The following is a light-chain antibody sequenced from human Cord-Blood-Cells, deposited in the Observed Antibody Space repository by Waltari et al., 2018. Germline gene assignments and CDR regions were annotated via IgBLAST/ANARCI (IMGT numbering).Light chain of an antibody. CDR2: EGS. Sequence: QSALTQPASVSGSPGQSITISCPGTSSSVGSYNLVAWYQQHPGKAPKLMSYEGSKRPSGVSNRFSGSKSGNTASLTISGLQAEDEADYYCCSYAGSSTFVFGTGTKVTVL. J-gene: IGLJ1*01. V-gene: IGLV2-23*03. CDR3: CSYAGSSTFV. CDR1: SSSVGSYNL.